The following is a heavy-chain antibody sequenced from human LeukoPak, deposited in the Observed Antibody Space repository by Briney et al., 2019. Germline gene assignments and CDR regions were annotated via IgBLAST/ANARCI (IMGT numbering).Heavy chain of an antibody. V-gene: IGHV1-8*01. CDR2: MNPNSGNT. CDR1: GYTFTSYD. CDR3: ARLSVYCSSTSCYAFDP. Sequence: ASVKVSCKASGYTFTSYDINWVRQATGQGLEWMGWMNPNSGNTGYAQKFQGRVTMTRNTSISTAYMELSSLRSEDTAVYYCARLSVYCSSTSCYAFDPWGQGTLVTVSS. D-gene: IGHD2-2*01. J-gene: IGHJ5*02.